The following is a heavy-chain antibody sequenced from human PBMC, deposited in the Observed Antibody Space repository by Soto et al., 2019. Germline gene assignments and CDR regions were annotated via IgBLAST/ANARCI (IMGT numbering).Heavy chain of an antibody. V-gene: IGHV3-33*01. Sequence: QVQLVESGGGVVQPGRSLRLSCAASGFTFSSYGMHWVRQAPGKGLEWVAVIWYDGSNKYYADSVKGRFTISRDNSKNTLYLQMNSLRAEDTAVYYCAREVDYGDYRGTGNYYYYYGMDVWGQGTTVTVSS. D-gene: IGHD4-17*01. CDR3: AREVDYGDYRGTGNYYYYYGMDV. J-gene: IGHJ6*02. CDR1: GFTFSSYG. CDR2: IWYDGSNK.